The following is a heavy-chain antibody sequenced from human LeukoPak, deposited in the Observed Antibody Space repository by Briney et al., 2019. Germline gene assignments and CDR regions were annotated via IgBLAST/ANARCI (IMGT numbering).Heavy chain of an antibody. J-gene: IGHJ4*02. CDR1: GGSISSSSYY. D-gene: IGHD2-2*01. V-gene: IGHV4-39*07. CDR3: ARVGVVPADLDY. CDR2: IYYSGST. Sequence: PSETLSLTCTVSGGSISSSSYYWGWIRQPPGKGLEWIGSIYYSGSTYYNPSLKSRVTISVDTSKNQFSLKLSSVTAADTAVYNCARVGVVPADLDYWGQGTLVTVSS.